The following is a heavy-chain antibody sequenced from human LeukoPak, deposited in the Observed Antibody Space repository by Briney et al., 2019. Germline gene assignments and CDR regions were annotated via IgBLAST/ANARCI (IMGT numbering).Heavy chain of an antibody. V-gene: IGHV1-69*05. CDR1: GGTFSRYA. CDR2: FIPIFGTA. D-gene: IGHD2-21*02. J-gene: IGHJ4*02. Sequence: SVKVSCKTSGGTFSRYAISWVRQAPGQGLEWMGRFIPIFGTANYALKFQGRVSITTDESTSTAYMELSSLRSEDTAVYYCARFSDPRDYWGQGTLVTVSS. CDR3: ARFSDPRDY.